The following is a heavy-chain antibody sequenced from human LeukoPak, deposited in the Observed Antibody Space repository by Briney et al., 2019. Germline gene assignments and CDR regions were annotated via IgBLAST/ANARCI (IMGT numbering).Heavy chain of an antibody. V-gene: IGHV3-48*04. CDR1: GFTLSSYS. CDR3: VRDHNWAFDY. CDR2: IRGGGTI. J-gene: IGHJ4*02. Sequence: PGGSLRLSCAASGFTLSSYSMNWIRQAPGKGLEWISYIRGGGTINYADSVKGRFIISRDNAKNSLSLEMNSLRADDTAVYYCVRDHNWAFDYWGQGTLVTVSS. D-gene: IGHD3-16*01.